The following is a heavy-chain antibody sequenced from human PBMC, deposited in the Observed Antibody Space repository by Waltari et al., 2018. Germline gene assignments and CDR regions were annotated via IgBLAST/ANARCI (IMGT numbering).Heavy chain of an antibody. CDR1: GGSISSHY. D-gene: IGHD1-26*01. CDR3: AATYYYYYYMDV. V-gene: IGHV4-59*11. Sequence: QVQLQESGPGLVKPSETLSLTCTVSGGSISSHYWSWIRQPPGKGLEWIGYIYYSGSTNYNPSLKSRVTISVDTSKNQFSLKLSSVTAADTAAYYCAATYYYYYYMDVWGKGTTVTVSS. J-gene: IGHJ6*03. CDR2: IYYSGST.